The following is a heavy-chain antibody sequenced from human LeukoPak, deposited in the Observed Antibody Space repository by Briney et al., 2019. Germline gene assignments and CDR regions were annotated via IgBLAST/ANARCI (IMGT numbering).Heavy chain of an antibody. CDR1: GCSTSGGGYY. CDR2: IYYSGST. CDR3: ARANMMRVPFDY. Sequence: SETLSLTCTVSGCSTSGGGYYWIWIRQPPGKGLEWISYIYYSGSTLYNPSLKGRVTISEDTSKSQFSLKLTSVTAADTAVYYCARANMMRVPFDYWGQGTLVTVSS. J-gene: IGHJ4*02. D-gene: IGHD3-16*01. V-gene: IGHV4-30-4*08.